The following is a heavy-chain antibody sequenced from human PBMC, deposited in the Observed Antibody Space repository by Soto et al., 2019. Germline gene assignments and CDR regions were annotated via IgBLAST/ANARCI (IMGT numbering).Heavy chain of an antibody. Sequence: QVQLVQSGAEVKKPGSSVKVSCKASGGTFNSYTISWVRQAPGQGLEWMGRIIPILGIANYAQKYQGRVTITADKATSTAYMVLSRLRAEDTAVYYCAGETGYYDGSGPGPNWFDPWGQGSLVTVSS. CDR3: AGETGYYDGSGPGPNWFDP. J-gene: IGHJ5*02. CDR2: IIPILGIA. D-gene: IGHD3-22*01. CDR1: GGTFNSYT. V-gene: IGHV1-69*08.